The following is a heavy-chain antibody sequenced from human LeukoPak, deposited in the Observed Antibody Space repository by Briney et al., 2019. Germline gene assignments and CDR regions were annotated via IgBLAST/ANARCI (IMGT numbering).Heavy chain of an antibody. J-gene: IGHJ4*02. CDR3: ARGYSGVYFDY. V-gene: IGHV4-34*01. Sequence: PSETLSLTCAVYGGSFSSYYWSWIRQPPGKGLEWIGEINHSGSTNYNPSLKSRVTISVDTSKNQFSLKLSSVTAADTAVYYCARGYSGVYFDYWGQGTLVTVSS. D-gene: IGHD2-15*01. CDR2: INHSGST. CDR1: GGSFSSYY.